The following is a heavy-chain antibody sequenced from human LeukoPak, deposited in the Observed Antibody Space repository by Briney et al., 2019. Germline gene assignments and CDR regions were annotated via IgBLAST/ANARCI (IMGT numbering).Heavy chain of an antibody. CDR3: ARAGSVSSWTYYFDY. J-gene: IGHJ4*02. V-gene: IGHV3-66*01. D-gene: IGHD6-13*01. Sequence: PGGSRRLSRAASGFTVSSNYMSWVRQAPGKGLEWVSVIYSGGSRYYADSVKGRFTISRDNSKNTLYLQMNSLRAEDTAVYYCARAGSVSSWTYYFDYWGQGTLVTVSS. CDR1: GFTVSSNY. CDR2: IYSGGSR.